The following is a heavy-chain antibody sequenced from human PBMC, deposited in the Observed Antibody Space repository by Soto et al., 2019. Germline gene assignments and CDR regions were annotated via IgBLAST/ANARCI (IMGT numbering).Heavy chain of an antibody. D-gene: IGHD1-26*01. CDR3: ARDPQYKVGATNWFDP. Sequence: SETLSLTSTVSGGSISSYYWSWIRQPAGKGLEWIGRIYTSGSTNYNPSLKSRVTMSVDTSKNQFSLKLSSVTAADTAVYYCARDPQYKVGATNWFDPWGQGTRVTVS. CDR1: GGSISSYY. CDR2: IYTSGST. J-gene: IGHJ5*02. V-gene: IGHV4-4*07.